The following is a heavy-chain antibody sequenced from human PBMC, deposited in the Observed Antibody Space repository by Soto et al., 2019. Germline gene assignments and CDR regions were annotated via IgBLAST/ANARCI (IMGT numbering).Heavy chain of an antibody. J-gene: IGHJ4*02. Sequence: QVQLQQWGAGLLQPSESLSLTCALYGGSFSEYYLAWIRQPPGKGLEWIGEISHSGGTRYSPSFKSRVTMSIDTSKRQISLKLTSVTAADTAVYYCARGAGYTYGLDWGQGTLVTVSS. V-gene: IGHV4-34*01. CDR1: GGSFSEYY. CDR2: ISHSGGT. CDR3: ARGAGYTYGLD. D-gene: IGHD1-1*01.